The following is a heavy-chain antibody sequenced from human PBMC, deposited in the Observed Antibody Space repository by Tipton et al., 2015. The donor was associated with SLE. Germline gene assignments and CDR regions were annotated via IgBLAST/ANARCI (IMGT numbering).Heavy chain of an antibody. CDR2: ISSSGSTI. J-gene: IGHJ2*01. D-gene: IGHD4-17*01. CDR3: ASLDYGDYEYFDL. Sequence: SLRLSCAASGFTFSDYYMSWIRQAPGKGLEWVSYISSSGSTIYYADSVRGRFTISRDNAENSLYLQMISLRADDTAVYYCASLDYGDYEYFDLWGRGTLVTVSS. CDR1: GFTFSDYY. V-gene: IGHV3-11*04.